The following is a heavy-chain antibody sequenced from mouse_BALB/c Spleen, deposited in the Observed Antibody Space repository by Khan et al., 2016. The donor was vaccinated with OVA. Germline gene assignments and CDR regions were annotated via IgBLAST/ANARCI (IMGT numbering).Heavy chain of an antibody. D-gene: IGHD1-2*01. CDR3: AYSLLLNAMDY. J-gene: IGHJ4*01. CDR1: GFNIKDIY. CDR2: IDPANGKT. Sequence: VQLKQSGAELVKPGAAVKLSCTASGFNIKDIYMHWVRQRPEQGLEWIGRIDPANGKTKYDPKFQDKATITADTSSNTAYLQVSSLTSEDTAVYYCAYSLLLNAMDYWGQGTSVTVSS. V-gene: IGHV14-3*02.